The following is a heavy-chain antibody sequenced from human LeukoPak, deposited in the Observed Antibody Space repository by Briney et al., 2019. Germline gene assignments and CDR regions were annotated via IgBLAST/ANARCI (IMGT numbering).Heavy chain of an antibody. D-gene: IGHD1-1*01. J-gene: IGHJ4*02. V-gene: IGHV4-38-2*01. CDR1: GYSINTGSY. Sequence: SETVSLTCAVSGYSINTGSYWGWIRQPPGKGLEWIGHIYHTGTTQYNPSLSSRVSMSVDTSKNHFSLTLTSVTAADTAIYYCARRLSSTAFDNWGQGALVTVSS. CDR3: ARRLSSTAFDN. CDR2: IYHTGTT.